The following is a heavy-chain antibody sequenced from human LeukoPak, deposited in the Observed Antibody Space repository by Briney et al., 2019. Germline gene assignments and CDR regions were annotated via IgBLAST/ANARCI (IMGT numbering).Heavy chain of an antibody. Sequence: GASVKVSCKASGGTFSSYAISWVRQAPGQGLEWMGRIIPILGIANYAQKFQGRVTMTRDTSTNTVYMELSSLRSEDTAMYYCARDRDYYDSGSSWFDPWGQGTLVTVSS. CDR2: IIPILGIA. J-gene: IGHJ5*02. V-gene: IGHV1-69*04. CDR1: GGTFSSYA. CDR3: ARDRDYYDSGSSWFDP. D-gene: IGHD3-10*01.